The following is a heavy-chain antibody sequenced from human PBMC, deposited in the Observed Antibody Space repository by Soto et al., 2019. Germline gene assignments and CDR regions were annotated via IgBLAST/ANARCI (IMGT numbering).Heavy chain of an antibody. CDR2: ISSSSSYI. V-gene: IGHV3-21*01. CDR3: ARSNEPGIAAAGTSWFDP. J-gene: IGHJ5*02. Sequence: EVQLVESGGGLVKPGGSLRLSSAASGFTFSSYSMNWVRQAPGKGLEWVSSISSSSSYIYYADSVKGRFTISRDNAKNSLYLQMNSLRAEDTAVYYCARSNEPGIAAAGTSWFDPWGQGTLVTVSS. D-gene: IGHD6-13*01. CDR1: GFTFSSYS.